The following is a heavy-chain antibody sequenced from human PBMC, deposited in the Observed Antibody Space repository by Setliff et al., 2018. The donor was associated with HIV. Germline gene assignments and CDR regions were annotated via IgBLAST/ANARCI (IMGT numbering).Heavy chain of an antibody. CDR1: GGSIRSSGYS. D-gene: IGHD2-8*01. CDR3: ARGVQAQVVLMSYVKGRFDP. J-gene: IGHJ5*02. Sequence: SETLSLTCAVSGGSIRSSGYSWSWIRQPPGKGLEWIGYISQSGSTYYNPSLKSRVTISVDRSKNQVSLKLISLTAADTAKYFCARGVQAQVVLMSYVKGRFDPWGQGTQVTVSS. CDR2: ISQSGST. V-gene: IGHV4-30-2*01.